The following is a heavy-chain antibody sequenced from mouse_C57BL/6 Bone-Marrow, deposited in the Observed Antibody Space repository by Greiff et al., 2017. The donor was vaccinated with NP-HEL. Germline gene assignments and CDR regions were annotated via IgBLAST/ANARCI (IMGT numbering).Heavy chain of an antibody. CDR1: GYTFTSYW. V-gene: IGHV1-69*01. CDR2: IDPSDSYT. CDR3: AILRRYFDV. J-gene: IGHJ1*03. D-gene: IGHD1-2*01. Sequence: VQLQQPGAELVMPGASVKLSCKASGYTFTSYWMHWVKQRPGQGLEWIGEIDPSDSYTNYNQKFKGKSTLTVDKSSSTAYMQLSSLTSEDSAVYYCAILRRYFDVWGTGTTVTVSS.